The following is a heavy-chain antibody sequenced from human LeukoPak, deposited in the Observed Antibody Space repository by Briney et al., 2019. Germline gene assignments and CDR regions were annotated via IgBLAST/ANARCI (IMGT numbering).Heavy chain of an antibody. CDR2: INQDGSDK. J-gene: IGHJ4*02. CDR3: ARGARGTYSYGYE. V-gene: IGHV3-7*02. CDR1: GFTFSSYW. Sequence: PGGSLRLSCAASGFTFSSYWMTWVRQAPGKGLEWVANINQDGSDKYYVDSVKGRFTISRDSSKNTLYLQMNSLRAEDTAVYYCARGARGTYSYGYEWSQGTLVTVSS. D-gene: IGHD5-18*01.